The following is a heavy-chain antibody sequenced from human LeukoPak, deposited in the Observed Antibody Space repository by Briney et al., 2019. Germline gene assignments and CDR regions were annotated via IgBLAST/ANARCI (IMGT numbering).Heavy chain of an antibody. CDR1: GGSFSGYY. Sequence: SETLSLTCAVYGGSFSGYYWSWIRQPPGKGLEWIGYIYYSGTTNYNPSLKSRVTISVDTSKNQFSLKLSSVTAADTAVYYCARGVYTAAAQYGYWGQGTLVTVSS. J-gene: IGHJ4*02. CDR2: IYYSGTT. V-gene: IGHV4-59*01. D-gene: IGHD6-13*01. CDR3: ARGVYTAAAQYGY.